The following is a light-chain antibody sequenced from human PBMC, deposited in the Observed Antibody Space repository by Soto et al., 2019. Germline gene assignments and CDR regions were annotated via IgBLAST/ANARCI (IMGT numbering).Light chain of an antibody. CDR3: QQYGSSYPWT. V-gene: IGKV3-20*01. CDR1: QSVSSNY. Sequence: EIVLTQSPGTLSLSPEEGARLSFRASQSVSSNYLAWYQQKPGQAPRLLIYGASSRATGIPDRFSGSGSGTDFTLTIRRLEPEDFAVYYCQQYGSSYPWTFGQGTKVDI. J-gene: IGKJ1*01. CDR2: GAS.